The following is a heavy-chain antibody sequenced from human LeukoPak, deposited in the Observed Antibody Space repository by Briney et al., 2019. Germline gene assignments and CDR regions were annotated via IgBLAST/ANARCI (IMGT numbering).Heavy chain of an antibody. J-gene: IGHJ4*02. CDR1: GYTFTSYY. D-gene: IGHD3-10*01. Sequence: ASVKVSCKASGYTFTSYYMHWVRQAPGQGLEWMGGIIPLFGTANYAQKFQGRVTITADESTSTVYMEVSSLRSEDTAVYFCARDSEVRRNLWHYWGQGTLVTVSS. CDR3: ARDSEVRRNLWHY. V-gene: IGHV1-69*13. CDR2: IIPLFGTA.